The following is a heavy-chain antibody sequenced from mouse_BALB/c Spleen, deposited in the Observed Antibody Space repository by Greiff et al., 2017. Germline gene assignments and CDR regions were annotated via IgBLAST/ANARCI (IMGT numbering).Heavy chain of an antibody. CDR3: TRKYLDYFDY. Sequence: QVQLKQPGAELVRPGASVKLSCKASGYTFTSYWINWVKQRPGQGLEWIGNIYPSDSYTNYNQKFKDKATLTVDKSSSTAYMQLSSPTSEDSAVYYCTRKYLDYFDYWGQGTTLTVSS. CDR1: GYTFTSYW. V-gene: IGHV1-69*02. CDR2: IYPSDSYT. J-gene: IGHJ2*01. D-gene: IGHD5-1*01.